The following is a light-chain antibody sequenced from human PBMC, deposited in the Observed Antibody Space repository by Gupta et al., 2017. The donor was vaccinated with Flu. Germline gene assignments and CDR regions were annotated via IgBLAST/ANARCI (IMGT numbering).Light chain of an antibody. CDR1: SGHSSYA. J-gene: IGLJ2*01. CDR2: LNSDGSH. V-gene: IGLV4-69*01. CDR3: RTWGTGIVV. Sequence: QLVLTQSPSASASLGASVKLICTLTSGHSSYAIAWHQQQPEKGPRYLMKLNSDGSHSKGDGIPDRFSGSSSGAERYLTISSLQSEDEADYYCRTWGTGIVVFGGGTKLTVL.